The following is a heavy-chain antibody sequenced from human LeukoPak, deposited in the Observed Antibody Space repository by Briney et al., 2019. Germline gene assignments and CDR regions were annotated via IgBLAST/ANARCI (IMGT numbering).Heavy chain of an antibody. Sequence: GGSLRLSCVASGFTFSSYAMHWVRQAPGKGLEYVSAISNNGGSTYYANSVKGRFTISRDNSKNTLSLQMGSLRAEDKAVYYCASGDSGSHLDYWGQGSLVTVSS. J-gene: IGHJ4*02. CDR3: ASGDSGSHLDY. V-gene: IGHV3-64*01. CDR1: GFTFSSYA. CDR2: ISNNGGST. D-gene: IGHD1-26*01.